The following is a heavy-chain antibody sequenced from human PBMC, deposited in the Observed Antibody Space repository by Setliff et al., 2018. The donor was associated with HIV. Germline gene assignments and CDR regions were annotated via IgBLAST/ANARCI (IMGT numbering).Heavy chain of an antibody. CDR3: ARRLLVATTGAYPYYYYYYYMDV. V-gene: IGHV4-39*01. D-gene: IGHD5-12*01. CDR2: IYYSGST. CDR1: GGSISSSSYY. J-gene: IGHJ6*03. Sequence: TSETLSLTCTVSGGSISSSSYYWGWIRQPPGKGLEWIGSIYYSGSTYYNPSLKSRVTISVDTSKNQFSLKLSSVTAADTAVYYCARRLLVATTGAYPYYYYYYYMDVWGKGTTVTVSS.